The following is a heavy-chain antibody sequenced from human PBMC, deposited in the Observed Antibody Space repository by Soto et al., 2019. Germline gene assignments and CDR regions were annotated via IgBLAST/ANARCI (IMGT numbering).Heavy chain of an antibody. D-gene: IGHD3-16*01. CDR1: GFSLTTRGVG. CDR2: IYWDDDK. Sequence: QITLKESGPPLVKPTQTLTLTCTFSGFSLTTRGVGVGWIRQPPEKALECLALIYWDDDKRYSPSLQSRLSITKDTSKNQVVLTMTNVDPVDTATYYCAHIPNYYQYDWFDPWGQGTLVSVSS. V-gene: IGHV2-5*02. CDR3: AHIPNYYQYDWFDP. J-gene: IGHJ5*02.